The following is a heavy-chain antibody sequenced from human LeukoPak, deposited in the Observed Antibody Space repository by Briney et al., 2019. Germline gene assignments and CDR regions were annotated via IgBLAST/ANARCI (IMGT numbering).Heavy chain of an antibody. D-gene: IGHD6-13*01. CDR3: ARGRGSSWYWDYYYYGMDV. Sequence: ASVKVSCKASGYTFTSYAMHWVRQVPGQRLEWMGWINAGNGNTKYSQKFQGRVTITRDTSASTAYMELSSLRSEDTAVYYCARGRGSSWYWDYYYYGMDVWGQGTTVTVSS. CDR1: GYTFTSYA. V-gene: IGHV1-3*01. J-gene: IGHJ6*02. CDR2: INAGNGNT.